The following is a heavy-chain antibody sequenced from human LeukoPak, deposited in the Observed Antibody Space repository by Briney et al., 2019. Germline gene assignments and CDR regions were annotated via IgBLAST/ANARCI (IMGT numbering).Heavy chain of an antibody. CDR1: GGSISSYY. V-gene: IGHV4-4*07. J-gene: IGHJ4*02. CDR2: IFTSGST. CDR3: ARVSLVRGAPDYYFDY. Sequence: SETLSLTCTVSGGSISSYYWSWIRQPAGKGLEWIGRIFTSGSTNYNPSLTSRVTMSVDTSKNQFSLKLSSVTAADTAVYYCARVSLVRGAPDYYFDYWGQGTLVTVSS. D-gene: IGHD3-10*01.